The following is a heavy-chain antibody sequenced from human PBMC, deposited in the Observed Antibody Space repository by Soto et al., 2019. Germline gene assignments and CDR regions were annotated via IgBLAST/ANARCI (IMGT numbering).Heavy chain of an antibody. CDR3: ARDPTSLIAVAGNGYYYYYGMDV. CDR2: INSDGSST. J-gene: IGHJ6*02. Sequence: GGSLRLSCAASGFTFSSYWMHWVRQAPGKGLVWVSRINSDGSSTSYADSVKGRFTISRENAKNTLYLQMNSLRAEDTAEYYCARDPTSLIAVAGNGYYYYYGMDVWGQGTTVTVSS. V-gene: IGHV3-74*01. CDR1: GFTFSSYW. D-gene: IGHD6-19*01.